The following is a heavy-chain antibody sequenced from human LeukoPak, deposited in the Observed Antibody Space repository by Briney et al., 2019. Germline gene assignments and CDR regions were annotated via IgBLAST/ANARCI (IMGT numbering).Heavy chain of an antibody. CDR3: AREYSSGYDNFDY. CDR1: GFTFSSYS. D-gene: IGHD6-19*01. J-gene: IGHJ4*02. CDR2: ISSSSSTI. Sequence: GGSLRLSCAASGFTFSSYSMNWVRQAPGKGLEWVSYISSSSSTIYYADSVRGRFTISRDNAKNSLYLQMNSLRDEDTAVYYCAREYSSGYDNFDYWGQGTLVTVSS. V-gene: IGHV3-48*02.